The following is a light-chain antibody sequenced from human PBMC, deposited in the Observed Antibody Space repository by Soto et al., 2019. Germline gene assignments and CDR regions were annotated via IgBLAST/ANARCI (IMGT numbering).Light chain of an antibody. Sequence: EIVLTQSPGTLSLSPGERATLSCRASLSVSSYLAWYQQKPGQAPRLLIFDASNRATGIPARFSGSGSGTDFTLTISSLEPEDFAVYYCQQRSNWPRTFGQGTKVEIK. CDR1: LSVSSY. V-gene: IGKV3-11*01. J-gene: IGKJ1*01. CDR3: QQRSNWPRT. CDR2: DAS.